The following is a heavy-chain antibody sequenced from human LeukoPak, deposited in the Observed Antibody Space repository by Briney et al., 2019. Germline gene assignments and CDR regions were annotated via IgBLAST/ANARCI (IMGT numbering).Heavy chain of an antibody. V-gene: IGHV1-24*01. CDR2: FDPEDGET. J-gene: IGHJ4*02. D-gene: IGHD3-22*01. Sequence: ASVKVSCKASGYTFTTYNINWVRQAPGKGLEWMGGFDPEDGETIYAQKFQGRVSMTEDTSTDIAYMELSSRRSEDTAVYYCATDSASSGYYTPDVFDYWDQGTLVTVSS. CDR1: GYTFTTYN. CDR3: ATDSASSGYYTPDVFDY.